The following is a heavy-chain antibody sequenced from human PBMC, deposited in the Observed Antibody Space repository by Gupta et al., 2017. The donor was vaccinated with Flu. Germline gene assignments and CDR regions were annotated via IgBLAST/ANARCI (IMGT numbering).Heavy chain of an antibody. CDR2: IYYNGNT. J-gene: IGHJ6*02. V-gene: IGHV4-61*01. Sequence: QVQLQESGPGLVKPSETLSLTCTVSGGSVSSSSYYWSWIRQPPGKGLEWIGYIYYNGNTNYNPSLRSRVTISIDTSKNQFSLKLSSVTAADTAVYYCARGDILTDYSYHYGMDVWGQGTTVTVSS. CDR1: GGSVSSSSYY. CDR3: ARGDILTDYSYHYGMDV. D-gene: IGHD3-9*01.